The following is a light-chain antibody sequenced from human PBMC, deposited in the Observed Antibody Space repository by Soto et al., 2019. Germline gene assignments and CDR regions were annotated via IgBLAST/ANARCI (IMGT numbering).Light chain of an antibody. CDR3: QQCSNWPLIT. J-gene: IGKJ5*01. Sequence: EIVLTPSPATLSLSPGESTTLSCSATRSVSTYLAWYQQKPGQAPRLLIYDASNRATGIPARFSGSGSGTDFTLTISSLGPEDFAVYYCQQCSNWPLITFGQGTRLEIK. CDR2: DAS. CDR1: RSVSTY. V-gene: IGKV3-11*01.